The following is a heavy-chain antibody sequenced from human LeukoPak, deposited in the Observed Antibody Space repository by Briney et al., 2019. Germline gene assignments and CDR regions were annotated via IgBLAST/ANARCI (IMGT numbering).Heavy chain of an antibody. Sequence: GGSLRPSCPPSGFTFITYAMSWVPQPPGRGLEWVSSISGSGDNTYYADSVKDRFSIPRDNAKNSLYLQMNSLRDEDTAVYYCARDPGAFGEPWGQGTLVTVSS. CDR1: GFTFITYA. D-gene: IGHD3-10*01. CDR3: ARDPGAFGEP. J-gene: IGHJ5*02. CDR2: ISGSGDNT. V-gene: IGHV3-23*01.